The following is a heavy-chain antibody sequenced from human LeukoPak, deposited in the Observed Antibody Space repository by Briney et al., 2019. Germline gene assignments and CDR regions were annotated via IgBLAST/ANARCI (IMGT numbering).Heavy chain of an antibody. CDR3: ARGPRIVVVIPPFDI. V-gene: IGHV3-74*01. CDR1: GFTFSDYW. CDR2: INTDGSIT. J-gene: IGHJ3*02. Sequence: PGGSLRLSCAASGFTFSDYWIHWVRQAPGKGLVWVSRINTDGSITNYADSVKGRFTISRDNSKNTLYLQMNSLRAEDTAVYYCARGPRIVVVIPPFDIWGQGTMVTVSS. D-gene: IGHD3-22*01.